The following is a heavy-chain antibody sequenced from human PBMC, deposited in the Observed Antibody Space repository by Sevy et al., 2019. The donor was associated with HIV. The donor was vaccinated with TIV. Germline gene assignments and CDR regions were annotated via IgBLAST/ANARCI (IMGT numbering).Heavy chain of an antibody. D-gene: IGHD3-22*01. CDR1: GFTFSSYS. V-gene: IGHV3-48*02. CDR2: ISSSSSTI. CDR3: AGGLYDSRILDAFDI. J-gene: IGHJ3*02. Sequence: GGSLRLSCAASGFTFSSYSMNWVRQAPGKGLEWVSYISSSSSTIYYADSVKGRFTISRDNAKNSLYLQMNSLRDEDTAVYYCAGGLYDSRILDAFDIWGQGTMVTVSS.